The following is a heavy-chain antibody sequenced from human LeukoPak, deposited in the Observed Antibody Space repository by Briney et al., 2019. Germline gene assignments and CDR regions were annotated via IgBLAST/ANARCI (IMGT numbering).Heavy chain of an antibody. CDR3: ARRYCSSTSCYTSKYYYYYYGMDV. J-gene: IGHJ6*02. CDR2: ISSSGSTI. Sequence: GGSLRLSCAASGFTCSDYYMSWIRQAPGKGLEWVSYISSSGSTIYYADSVKGRFTISRDNAKNSLYLQMNSLRAEDTAVYYCARRYCSSTSCYTSKYYYYYYGMDVWGQGTTVTVSS. CDR1: GFTCSDYY. D-gene: IGHD2-2*02. V-gene: IGHV3-11*01.